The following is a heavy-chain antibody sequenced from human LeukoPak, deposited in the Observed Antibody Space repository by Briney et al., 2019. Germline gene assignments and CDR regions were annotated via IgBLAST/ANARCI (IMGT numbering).Heavy chain of an antibody. V-gene: IGHV4-59*12. J-gene: IGHJ4*02. CDR1: GGSISSYY. CDR3: ARENYYDSSGYFDY. D-gene: IGHD3-22*01. CDR2: IYYSGST. Sequence: KTSETLSLTCTVSGGSISSYYWSWIRQPPGKGLEWIGYIYYSGSTNYNPSLKSRVTISVDTSKNQFSLKLSSVTAADTAVYYCARENYYDSSGYFDYWGQGTLVTVSS.